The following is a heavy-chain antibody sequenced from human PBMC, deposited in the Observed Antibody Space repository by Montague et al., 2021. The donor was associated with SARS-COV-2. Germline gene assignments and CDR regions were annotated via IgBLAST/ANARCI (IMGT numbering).Heavy chain of an antibody. V-gene: IGHV4-39*01. D-gene: IGHD6-13*01. CDR3: ARKEMKYSSVWSTGGNWFDP. CDR1: GGSISSSSYY. Sequence: SETLSLTCTVSGGSISSSSYYWGWIRQPPGKGLEWIGSTYYSGSTYYNPSLKSRVTISVDTSKNQFSLKLSSVTAADTAVYYCARKEMKYSSVWSTGGNWFDPGGQGPLVTVSS. J-gene: IGHJ5*02. CDR2: TYYSGST.